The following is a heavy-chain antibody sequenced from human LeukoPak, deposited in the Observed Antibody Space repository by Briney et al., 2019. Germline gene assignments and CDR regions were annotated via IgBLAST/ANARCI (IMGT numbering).Heavy chain of an antibody. D-gene: IGHD3-10*01. CDR2: IYSGGRS. CDR3: ARGDYYGSGTYPIDY. Sequence: GGSLRLSCAASGFIVSNNYMTWVRQAPGKGLEWVSIIYSGGRSFYADSVKGRFTISRDNSKNTLYLQMDSLRAEDTAVYYCARGDYYGSGTYPIDYWGQGTLVTVSP. V-gene: IGHV3-53*01. CDR1: GFIVSNNY. J-gene: IGHJ4*02.